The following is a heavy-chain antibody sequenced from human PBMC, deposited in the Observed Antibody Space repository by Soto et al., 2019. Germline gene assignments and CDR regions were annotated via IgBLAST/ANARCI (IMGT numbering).Heavy chain of an antibody. J-gene: IGHJ3*02. D-gene: IGHD3-22*01. CDR2: VFYSGST. CDR1: GASISSSY. CDR3: ARGYYDTSGQSNTFDI. Sequence: PSETLSLTCTVSGASISSSYWSWIRQSPGKGLEWIGYVFYSGSTNYNPSLKSRVTISVDTSKNQFSLKLSSVTAADSAVYYCARGYYDTSGQSNTFDIWCQGPMVT. V-gene: IGHV4-59*01.